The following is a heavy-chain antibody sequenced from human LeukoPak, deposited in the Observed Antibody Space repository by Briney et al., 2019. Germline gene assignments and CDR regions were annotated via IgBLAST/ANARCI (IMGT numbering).Heavy chain of an antibody. V-gene: IGHV4-38-2*01. J-gene: IGHJ4*02. CDR3: ARVGGYSYGNYYFNC. CDR1: GYSISSGYY. CDR2: ISHSGST. D-gene: IGHD5-18*01. Sequence: SETLSLTCAVYGYSISSGYYWGWIRQPPGKGLDWIGSISHSGSTYYSPSLRSRVTISIDTSKNQFPLRLNSVTATDTAVYYCARVGGYSYGNYYFNCWGQGTLVTVSS.